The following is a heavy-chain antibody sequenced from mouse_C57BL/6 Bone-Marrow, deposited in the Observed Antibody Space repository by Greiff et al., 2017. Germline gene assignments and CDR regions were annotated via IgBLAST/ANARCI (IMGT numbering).Heavy chain of an antibody. CDR1: GFTFSSYA. CDR2: ISSGGDYI. Sequence: EVQRVESGAGLVKPGGSLKLSCAASGFTFSSYAMSWVRQTPEKRLEWVAYISSGGDYIYYADTVKGRFTISRDNARNTLYLQMSSLKSEDTAMYYCTSHYYGSSYLYFDYWGQGTTLTVSS. D-gene: IGHD1-1*01. V-gene: IGHV5-9-1*02. J-gene: IGHJ2*01. CDR3: TSHYYGSSYLYFDY.